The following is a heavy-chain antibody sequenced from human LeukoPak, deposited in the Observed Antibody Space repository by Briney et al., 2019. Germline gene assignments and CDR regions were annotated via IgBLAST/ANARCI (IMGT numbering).Heavy chain of an antibody. J-gene: IGHJ5*02. CDR2: LYSGGST. Sequence: GGSLRLSCAASRFTVSSNYMSWVRQAPGKGLEWVSVLYSGGSTYYADSVKGRFTISRDNSKNTLYLQMNSLRAEDTAVYYCARDAGYDILTDYPHWFDPWGQGTLVTVSS. CDR1: RFTVSSNY. CDR3: ARDAGYDILTDYPHWFDP. V-gene: IGHV3-66*01. D-gene: IGHD3-9*01.